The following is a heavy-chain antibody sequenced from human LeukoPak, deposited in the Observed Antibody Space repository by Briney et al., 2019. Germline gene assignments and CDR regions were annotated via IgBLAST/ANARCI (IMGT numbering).Heavy chain of an antibody. V-gene: IGHV3-48*02. J-gene: IGHJ3*01. CDR2: IDTSSSTM. D-gene: IGHD7-27*01. CDR1: GFTFSIYS. Sequence: GGSLRLSCTASGFTFSIYSLNWVRQAPGKGLEWISYIDTSSSTMYYADSVMGRFTISRDNAKESLYLQMNSLRDEDTAVYYCAREDDSWGPNNLDLWGQGTMVSVS. CDR3: AREDDSWGPNNLDL.